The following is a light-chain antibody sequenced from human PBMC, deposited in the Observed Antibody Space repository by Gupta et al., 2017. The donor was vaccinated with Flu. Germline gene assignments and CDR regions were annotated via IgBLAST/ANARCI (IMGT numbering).Light chain of an antibody. J-gene: IGKJ1*01. CDR2: GAS. CDR3: QQYGSSPQT. Sequence: EIVLTQSPGTLSLSPGNRATLSCRAGQSVSRSSLAWYQQKPGQAPRLLIYGASYRATGIPDRFSGSGSGTDFTLTISRLEPEDFAVYYCQQYGSSPQTFGQGTKVEIK. CDR1: QSVSRSS. V-gene: IGKV3-20*01.